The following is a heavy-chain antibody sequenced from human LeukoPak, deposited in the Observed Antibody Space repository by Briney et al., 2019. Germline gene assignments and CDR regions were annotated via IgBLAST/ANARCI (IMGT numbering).Heavy chain of an antibody. D-gene: IGHD5-24*01. CDR3: ARDLGDAYTGFGWFDP. V-gene: IGHV3-30*14. CDR2: TSSDLNVK. CDR1: GFTFRNYV. J-gene: IGHJ5*02. Sequence: PGGSLRLSCAASGFTFRNYVIHWVRQAPGKGLEWVAVTSSDLNVKLYADSVKGRFTISRDNSKNTLYLQMNSLSAGDTAVYYCARDLGDAYTGFGWFDPWGQGTLVTVSS.